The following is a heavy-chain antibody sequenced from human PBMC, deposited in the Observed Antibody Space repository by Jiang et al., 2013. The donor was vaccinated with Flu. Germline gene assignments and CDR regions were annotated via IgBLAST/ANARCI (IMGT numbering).Heavy chain of an antibody. CDR3: AREGDYDAFDI. CDR2: ISYDGSNK. V-gene: IGHV3-30-3*01. D-gene: IGHD4-17*01. Sequence: VQLVESGGGVVQPGRSLRLSCAASGFTFSSYAMHWVRQAPGKGLEWVAVISYDGSNKYYADSVKGRFTISRDNSKNTLYLQMNSLRAEDTAVYYCAREGDYDAFDIWGQGTMVTVSS. CDR1: GFTFSSYA. J-gene: IGHJ3*02.